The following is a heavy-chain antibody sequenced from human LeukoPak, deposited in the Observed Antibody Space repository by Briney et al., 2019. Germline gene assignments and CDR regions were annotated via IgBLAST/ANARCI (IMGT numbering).Heavy chain of an antibody. D-gene: IGHD1-26*01. CDR1: GGSISIHY. V-gene: IGHV4-59*11. CDR2: INYSGST. CDR3: ARQRSGSRQDFDY. Sequence: SETLSLTCTVSGGSISIHYWSWIRQPPGKGLQWIGYINYSGSTKYNPSLESRVSISVDTSKNQFSLKLSSVAAADTAVYYCARQRSGSRQDFDYWGQGTLVTVSS. J-gene: IGHJ4*02.